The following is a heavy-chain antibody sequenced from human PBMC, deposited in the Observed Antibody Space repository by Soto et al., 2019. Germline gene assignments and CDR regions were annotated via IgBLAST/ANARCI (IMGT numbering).Heavy chain of an antibody. CDR1: GGPISSGDYY. CDR2: IYYSGST. V-gene: IGHV4-30-4*01. Sequence: SETLSLTCTVSGGPISSGDYYWSWIRQPPGKGLEWIGYIYYSGSTYYNPSLKSRVTISVDTSKNQFSLKLSSVTAADTAVYYCARGLYHSSGYYFDYWGQGTLVTLSS. CDR3: ARGLYHSSGYYFDY. J-gene: IGHJ4*02. D-gene: IGHD3-22*01.